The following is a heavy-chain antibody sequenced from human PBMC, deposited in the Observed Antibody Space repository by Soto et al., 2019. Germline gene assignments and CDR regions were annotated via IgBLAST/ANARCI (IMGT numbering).Heavy chain of an antibody. J-gene: IGHJ4*02. CDR3: AGTDSSYFDY. D-gene: IGHD6-13*01. CDR2: IYYSGST. CDR1: GGSISSGDYY. V-gene: IGHV4-30-4*01. Sequence: SETLSLTCTFSGGSISSGDYYWSWIRQPPGKGLEWIGYIYYSGSTYYNPSLKSRVTISVDTSKNQFSLKLSSVTAADTAVYYCAGTDSSYFDYWGQGTLVTVSS.